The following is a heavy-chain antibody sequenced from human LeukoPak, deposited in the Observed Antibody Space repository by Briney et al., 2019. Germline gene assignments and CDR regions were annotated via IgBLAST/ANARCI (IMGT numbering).Heavy chain of an antibody. D-gene: IGHD2-2*01. CDR3: ARGLEVPAAYYYYYYGMDV. J-gene: IGHJ6*02. CDR2: INPNSGGT. Sequence: ASVKVSCKASGYTFTGYYMHCVRQAPGQGLEWMGWINPNSGGTNYAQKFQGRVTMTRDTSISTAYMELSRLRSDDTAVYYCARGLEVPAAYYYYYYGMDVWGQGTTVTVSS. CDR1: GYTFTGYY. V-gene: IGHV1-2*02.